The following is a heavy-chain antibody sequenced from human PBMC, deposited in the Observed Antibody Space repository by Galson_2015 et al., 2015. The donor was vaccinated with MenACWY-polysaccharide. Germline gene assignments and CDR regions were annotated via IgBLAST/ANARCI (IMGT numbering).Heavy chain of an antibody. CDR3: ARVMSTTFYYWYGMDV. CDR1: GFTFSTYP. D-gene: IGHD1-1*01. J-gene: IGHJ6*02. Sequence: SLRLSCAASGFTFSTYPMDWVRQTPGKGLESVSSISGSGDRTCYADFVKGRFTISRDNAKNTVYMQMNNLRVEDTAIYYCARVMSTTFYYWYGMDVWGQGATVSVSS. CDR2: ISGSGDRT. V-gene: IGHV3-23*01.